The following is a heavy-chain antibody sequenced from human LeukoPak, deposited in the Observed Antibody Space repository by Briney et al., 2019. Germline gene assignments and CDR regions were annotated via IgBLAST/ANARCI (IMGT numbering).Heavy chain of an antibody. Sequence: ASVKVSCKASGYTFTGYYMHWVRQAPGQGLEWMGWINPNSGGTNYAQKLQGRVTMTRDTSISTAYMELSRLRSDDTAVYYCARGGCGGDCYLYYYYYGMDVWGQETTVTVS. CDR3: ARGGCGGDCYLYYYYYGMDV. J-gene: IGHJ6*02. D-gene: IGHD2-21*02. V-gene: IGHV1-2*02. CDR2: INPNSGGT. CDR1: GYTFTGYY.